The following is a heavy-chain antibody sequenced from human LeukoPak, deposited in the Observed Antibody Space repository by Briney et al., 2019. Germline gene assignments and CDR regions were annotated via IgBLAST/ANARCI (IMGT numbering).Heavy chain of an antibody. D-gene: IGHD3-10*01. CDR1: GFTFSGYS. V-gene: IGHV3-48*01. CDR3: ARMSPYYYGAFDI. J-gene: IGHJ3*02. CDR2: ISTDTGTI. Sequence: GGSLRLSCAASGFTFSGYSMNWVRQAPGKGLEWVSYISTDTGTIYYADSLKGRFTISRDTAKNSLYLHVNSLRAEDTAVYYCARMSPYYYGAFDIWGQGTMVTVSS.